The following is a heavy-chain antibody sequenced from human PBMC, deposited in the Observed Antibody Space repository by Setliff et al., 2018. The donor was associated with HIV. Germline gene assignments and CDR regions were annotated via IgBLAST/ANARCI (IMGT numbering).Heavy chain of an antibody. V-gene: IGHV3-13*01. CDR3: TRDYAYDWNAVMDV. J-gene: IGHJ6*03. Sequence: PGGSLRLSCAASGFTFSNYDMFWVRQATGKGLEWVSAIGTATDTFYPDSVKGRFTISRDNAKNSLYLQMNSLRAEDTAVYYCTRDYAYDWNAVMDVWGKGTTVTVSS. CDR2: IGTATDT. CDR1: GFTFSNYD. D-gene: IGHD1-20*01.